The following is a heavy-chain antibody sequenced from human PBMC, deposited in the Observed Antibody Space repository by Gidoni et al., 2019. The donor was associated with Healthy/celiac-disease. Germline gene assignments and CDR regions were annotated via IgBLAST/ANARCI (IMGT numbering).Heavy chain of an antibody. V-gene: IGHV3-23*04. D-gene: IGHD1-1*01. CDR1: GFTFSSYA. J-gene: IGHJ4*02. CDR3: GKATVRIRFMSDY. Sequence: EVQLVESGGGLVQPGGSLRLSCAASGFTFSSYAMSWVRQAPGKGLGWVLGNSGSGCSTYYADFVKGRFNILRDKSKNTLDLQKNSLRAEDTAVYYLGKATVRIRFMSDYRGQGTLVNVS. CDR2: NSGSGCST.